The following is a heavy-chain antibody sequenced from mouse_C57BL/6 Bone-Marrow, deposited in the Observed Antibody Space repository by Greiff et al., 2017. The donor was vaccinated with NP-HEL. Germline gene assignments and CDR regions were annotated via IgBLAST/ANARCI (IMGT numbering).Heavy chain of an antibody. CDR1: GYSITSGYY. CDR3: ARVITTVVDWYFDV. Sequence: EVHLVESGPGLVKPSQSLSLTCSVTGYSITSGYYWNWIRQFPGNKLEWMGYISYDGSNNYNPSLKNRISITRDTSKNQFFLKLNSVTTEDTATYYCARVITTVVDWYFDVWGTGTTVTVSS. D-gene: IGHD1-1*01. CDR2: ISYDGSN. J-gene: IGHJ1*03. V-gene: IGHV3-6*01.